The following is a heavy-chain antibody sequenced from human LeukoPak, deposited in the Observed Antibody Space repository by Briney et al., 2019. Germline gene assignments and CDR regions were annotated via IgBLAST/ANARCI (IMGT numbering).Heavy chain of an antibody. D-gene: IGHD1-1*01. CDR1: GFXFSSYG. J-gene: IGHJ4*02. CDR2: IWYDGSNK. CDR3: ARDRLRTTGTPGY. Sequence: PGRSLRLSCGASGFXFSSYGIHWVRQAPGKGLEWMAVIWYDGSNKYYADSVKGRFTISRDNSKNTLYLQMNSLRAEDTAVYYCARDRLRTTGTPGYWGQGTLVTVSS. V-gene: IGHV3-33*08.